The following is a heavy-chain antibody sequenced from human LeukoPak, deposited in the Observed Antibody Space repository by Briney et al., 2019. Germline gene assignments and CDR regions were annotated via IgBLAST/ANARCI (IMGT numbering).Heavy chain of an antibody. CDR2: MSPNSGNT. Sequence: ASVKVSCKASGYTFTSYDINWVRQATGQGLEWMGWMSPNSGNTGYAQKFQGRVTMTRNTSISTAYMELSSLRPEDTAVYYCARGFPRAYSSSWYYFDYWGQGTLVTVSS. J-gene: IGHJ4*02. D-gene: IGHD6-13*01. V-gene: IGHV1-8*01. CDR3: ARGFPRAYSSSWYYFDY. CDR1: GYTFTSYD.